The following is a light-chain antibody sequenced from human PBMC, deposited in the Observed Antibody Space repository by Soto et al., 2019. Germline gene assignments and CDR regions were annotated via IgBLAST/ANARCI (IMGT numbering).Light chain of an antibody. V-gene: IGKV1-8*01. Sequence: AIRMTQSPSSFSASTGDRVTITCRASQGISSYLAWYQQKPGKAPKLLFYSASTLQSGVSSRFSGSGSGTDFTLTISCLQSEDFATYYCQQYYSYPWTFGQGTKVEIK. CDR2: SAS. CDR1: QGISSY. CDR3: QQYYSYPWT. J-gene: IGKJ1*01.